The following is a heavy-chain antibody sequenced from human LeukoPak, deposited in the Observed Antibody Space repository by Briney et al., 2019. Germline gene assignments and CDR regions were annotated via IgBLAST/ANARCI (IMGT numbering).Heavy chain of an antibody. CDR1: GFTFSSYW. CDR2: INSDGSNT. J-gene: IGHJ4*02. D-gene: IGHD3-3*01. V-gene: IGHV3-74*01. Sequence: PGGSLRLSCAASGFTFSSYWMHWVRHAPGKGLVWVSRINSDGSNTTYADSVKGRFTISRDNAKNTLYLQMSSLRAEDTAVYYCAREDHYYDFWSGYFPVFDYWGQGTLVTVSS. CDR3: AREDHYYDFWSGYFPVFDY.